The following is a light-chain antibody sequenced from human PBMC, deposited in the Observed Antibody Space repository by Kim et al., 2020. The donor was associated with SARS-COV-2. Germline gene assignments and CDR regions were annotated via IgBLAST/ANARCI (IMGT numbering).Light chain of an antibody. CDR1: SLRNYY. V-gene: IGLV3-19*01. Sequence: ALGQTVRLTCQGDSLRNYYATWYQQRPGQAPVLVLYGKYNRPSGIPDRFSGSTSGNTASLTITGAQAEDEADYYCNSRDSSGDPVVFGGGTKLTVL. CDR3: NSRDSSGDPVV. CDR2: GKY. J-gene: IGLJ2*01.